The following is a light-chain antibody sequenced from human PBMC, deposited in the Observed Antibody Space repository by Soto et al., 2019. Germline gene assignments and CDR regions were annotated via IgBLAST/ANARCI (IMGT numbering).Light chain of an antibody. J-gene: IGLJ2*01. V-gene: IGLV2-14*01. Sequence: QSALTQPASVFGSPGQSITISCAGTSSDIGAYNYVSWYQQHPGRAPKLMLYEVSHRPSGVSNRFSGSKSANTASLTISGLQPEDEADYYCASYTGTSTDVLFGGGTKLTVL. CDR2: EVS. CDR1: SSDIGAYNY. CDR3: ASYTGTSTDVL.